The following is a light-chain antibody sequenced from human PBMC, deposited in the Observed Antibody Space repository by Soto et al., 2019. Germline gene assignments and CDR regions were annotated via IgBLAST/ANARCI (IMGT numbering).Light chain of an antibody. J-gene: IGKJ1*01. CDR3: QQYSNWPPGT. V-gene: IGKV3-11*01. CDR2: DAS. Sequence: EIVLTQSPGTLSLSPGERATLSCRASQSVSSYLAWYQHKPGQAPRLLISDASNRATGIPARFSGSGSETDFTLTISSLQSEDFAVYYCQQYSNWPPGTFGQGTKVDIK. CDR1: QSVSSY.